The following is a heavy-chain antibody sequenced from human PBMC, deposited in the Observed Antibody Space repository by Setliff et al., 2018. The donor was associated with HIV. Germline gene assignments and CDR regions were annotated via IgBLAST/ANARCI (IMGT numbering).Heavy chain of an antibody. V-gene: IGHV4-4*08. D-gene: IGHD6-19*01. CDR2: IYTSGIT. J-gene: IGHJ4*02. CDR3: ARDYSGWYYFDC. Sequence: SETLSLTCTVSGVSISDYYWSWIRQPPGKGLEWIGYIYTSGITNYNPSLKSRVTMSVDTSKNQFSLKLSSVTAADTAVYYCARDYSGWYYFDCWGQGTLVTV. CDR1: GVSISDYY.